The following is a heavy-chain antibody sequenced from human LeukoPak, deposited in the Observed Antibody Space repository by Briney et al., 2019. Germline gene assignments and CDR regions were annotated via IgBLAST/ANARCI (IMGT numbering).Heavy chain of an antibody. J-gene: IGHJ3*02. D-gene: IGHD2-15*01. Sequence: ASVKVSCKASGYTFTSYAMHWVRQAPGQRLEWMGWINAGNGNTKYSQKFQGRVTITRDTSTSTAYMELRSLRSDDTAVYYCARDLRAYCSGGSCFDAFDIRGQGTMVTVSS. V-gene: IGHV1-3*01. CDR3: ARDLRAYCSGGSCFDAFDI. CDR2: INAGNGNT. CDR1: GYTFTSYA.